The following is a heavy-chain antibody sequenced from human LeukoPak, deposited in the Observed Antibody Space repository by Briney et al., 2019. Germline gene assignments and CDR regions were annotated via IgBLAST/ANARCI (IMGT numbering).Heavy chain of an antibody. D-gene: IGHD1-26*01. J-gene: IGHJ4*02. Sequence: PGGSLRLSCAASGFTVSSNYMSWVRQAPGKGLEWVSAISGSGGSTYYADSVKGRFTISRDNSKNTLYLQMNSLRAEDTAVYYCAKAHLVGAPLIDYWGQGTLVTVSS. V-gene: IGHV3-23*01. CDR1: GFTVSSNY. CDR3: AKAHLVGAPLIDY. CDR2: ISGSGGST.